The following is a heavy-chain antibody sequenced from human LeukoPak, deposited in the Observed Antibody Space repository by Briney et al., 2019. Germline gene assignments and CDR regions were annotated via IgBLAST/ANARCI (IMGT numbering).Heavy chain of an antibody. CDR2: IRKDGSEK. CDR3: ATLDSFFDH. V-gene: IGHV3-7*01. D-gene: IGHD4-11*01. Sequence: GGSLRLSCATSGFTFSDYWMSWVRQAPGKGLEWVANIRKDGSEKNYVDSVKGRFTISRDNTKNSLFLQMDSLRSEDTAVYYCATLDSFFDHWGQGTLVTVFS. J-gene: IGHJ4*02. CDR1: GFTFSDYW.